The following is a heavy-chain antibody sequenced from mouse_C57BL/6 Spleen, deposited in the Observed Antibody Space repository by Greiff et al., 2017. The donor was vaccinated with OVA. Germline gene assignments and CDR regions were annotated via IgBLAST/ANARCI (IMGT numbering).Heavy chain of an antibody. CDR2: INPNNGGT. D-gene: IGHD2-3*01. J-gene: IGHJ4*01. V-gene: IGHV1-26*01. Sequence: VQLQQSGPELVKPGASVKISCKASGYTFTDYYMNWVKQSHGKSLEWIGDINPNNGGTSYNQKFKGKATLTVDKSSSTAYMELRSLTSEDAAVYECARPDGFYAMDYWGQGTSVTVSS. CDR3: ARPDGFYAMDY. CDR1: GYTFTDYY.